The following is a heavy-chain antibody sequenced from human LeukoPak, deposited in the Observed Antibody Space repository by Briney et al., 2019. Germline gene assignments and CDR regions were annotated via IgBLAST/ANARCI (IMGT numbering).Heavy chain of an antibody. CDR3: ARGESTGHYGFGGAKHFPH. CDR2: ISYSGAT. CDR1: GGSISTTNDF. Sequence: PSETLSLTCSVSGGSISTTNDFWAWIRQPPGKGPEWIGSISYSGATYYSPSFKSRVTISMDTSNIQFSLKMSSVTAADTAVYYCARGESTGHYGFGGAKHFPHWGQGTLVAVSS. D-gene: IGHD3-9*01. J-gene: IGHJ1*01. V-gene: IGHV4-39*01.